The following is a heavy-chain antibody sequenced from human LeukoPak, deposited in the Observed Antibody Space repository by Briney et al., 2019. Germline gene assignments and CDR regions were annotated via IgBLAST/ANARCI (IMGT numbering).Heavy chain of an antibody. J-gene: IGHJ3*01. V-gene: IGHV3-23*01. CDR2: IADAGT. D-gene: IGHD3-16*01. Sequence: GGSLGLSCAASGFTFNDFAMTWVRQAPGKGLEWVSTIADAGTYYADSVKGRFIISRDNSKNMLYLQLNSLRADDTAMYYCARNLGPFDVRGHGTMVTVSS. CDR3: ARNLGPFDV. CDR1: GFTFNDFA.